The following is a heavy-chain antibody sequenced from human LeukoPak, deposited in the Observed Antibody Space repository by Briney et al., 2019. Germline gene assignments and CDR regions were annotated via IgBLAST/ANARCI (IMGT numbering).Heavy chain of an antibody. CDR1: GFTFSSYA. Sequence: PGGSLXLSCAASGFTFSSYAMSWVRQAPGKGLEWVSAISGSGGSTYYADSVKGRFTISRDNSKNTLYLQMNSLRAEDTAVYYCAKIGSKIVATIDAFDVWGQGTMVTVSS. J-gene: IGHJ3*01. D-gene: IGHD5-12*01. CDR2: ISGSGGST. CDR3: AKIGSKIVATIDAFDV. V-gene: IGHV3-23*01.